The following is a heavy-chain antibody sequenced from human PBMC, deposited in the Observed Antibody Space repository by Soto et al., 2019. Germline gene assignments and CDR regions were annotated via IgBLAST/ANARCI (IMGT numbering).Heavy chain of an antibody. CDR3: ARSIISAGTLSYYYGMDV. CDR2: IIPIFGTA. Sequence: GASVKVSCKASGGTVSSYAISWVRQAPGQGLEWMGGIIPIFGTANYAQKFQGRVTITADESTSTAYMELSSLRSGDTAVYYCARSIISAGTLSYYYGMDVWGQGTTVTVSS. V-gene: IGHV1-69*13. CDR1: GGTVSSYA. J-gene: IGHJ6*02. D-gene: IGHD6-13*01.